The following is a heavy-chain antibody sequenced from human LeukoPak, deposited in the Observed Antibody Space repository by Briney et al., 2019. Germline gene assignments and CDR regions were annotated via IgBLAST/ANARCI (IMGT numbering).Heavy chain of an antibody. J-gene: IGHJ1*01. CDR1: GFTFSTYL. V-gene: IGHV3-7*01. CDR3: VTTVSGYFDQ. D-gene: IGHD4-11*01. Sequence: GGSLTRSCAASGFTFSTYLMIWLRQAPGQGLEGVANIKQDGSEKYYVVSVTGRFITSKDNAKNSLYLQMNSLRVEDTAVYYCVTTVSGYFDQWGQGALVTVSS. CDR2: IKQDGSEK.